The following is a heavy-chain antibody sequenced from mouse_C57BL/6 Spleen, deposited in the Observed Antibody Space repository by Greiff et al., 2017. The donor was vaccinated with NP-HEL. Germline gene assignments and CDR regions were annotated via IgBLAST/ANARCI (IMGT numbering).Heavy chain of an antibody. J-gene: IGHJ3*01. CDR3: AIEDDFPWFAY. V-gene: IGHV1-74*01. CDR1: GYTFTSYW. D-gene: IGHD2-4*01. Sequence: QVQLKQPGAELVKPGASVKVSCKASGYTFTSYWMHWVKQRPGQGLEWIGRIHPSDSDTNYNQKFKGKATLTVDKSSSTAYMQLSSLTSEDSAVYYCAIEDDFPWFAYWGQGTLVTVSA. CDR2: IHPSDSDT.